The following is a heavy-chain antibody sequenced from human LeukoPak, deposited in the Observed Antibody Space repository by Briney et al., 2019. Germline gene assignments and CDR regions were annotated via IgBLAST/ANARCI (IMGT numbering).Heavy chain of an antibody. V-gene: IGHV1-18*01. CDR3: ARHQESGSYPGDFDY. D-gene: IGHD1-26*01. CDR2: ISAYNGNT. J-gene: IGHJ4*02. Sequence: GASAKVSCKASGYTFTSYGISWVRQAPGQGLEWMGWISAYNGNTNYAQKLQGRVTMTTDTSTSTAYMELRSLRSDDTAVYYCARHQESGSYPGDFDYWGQGTLVTVSS. CDR1: GYTFTSYG.